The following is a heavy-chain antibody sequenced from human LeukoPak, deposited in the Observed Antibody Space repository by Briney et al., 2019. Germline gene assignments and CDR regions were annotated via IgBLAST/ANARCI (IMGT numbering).Heavy chain of an antibody. CDR3: ARRWVAAAAICFDY. CDR2: INPNSGDT. D-gene: IGHD6-13*01. J-gene: IGHJ4*02. Sequence: ASVKVSCKASGYTFTDYYMHWVRQAPGHELEWMGWINPNSGDTNYAQKFQGRVTMTRDTSISTAYMELSRLRSDDTAVYYCARRWVAAAAICFDYWGQGTLVTVSS. CDR1: GYTFTDYY. V-gene: IGHV1-2*02.